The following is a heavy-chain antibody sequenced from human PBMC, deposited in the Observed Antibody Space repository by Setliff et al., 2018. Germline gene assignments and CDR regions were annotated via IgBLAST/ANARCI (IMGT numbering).Heavy chain of an antibody. D-gene: IGHD2-21*02. J-gene: IGHJ4*02. CDR2: IYYSGST. CDR3: ARDLGHGGDSDY. CDR1: GGSISSSSYY. V-gene: IGHV4-39*02. Sequence: SETLSLTCTVSGGSISSSSYYWGWIRQPPGKGLVWIGGIYYSGSTYYNPSLKSRVTISVDTSKNQFSLKLSSVTAADTAVYYCARDLGHGGDSDYWGQGILVTVSS.